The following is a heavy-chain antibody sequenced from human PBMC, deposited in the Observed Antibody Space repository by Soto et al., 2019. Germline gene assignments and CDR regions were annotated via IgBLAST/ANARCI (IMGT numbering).Heavy chain of an antibody. D-gene: IGHD6-6*01. V-gene: IGHV4-34*01. CDR3: ARVPEYSSLPDY. Sequence: QPPGKGLEWIGEINHSGSTNNNPSLKSRVTISVETSKNQFSLKLSSVTAADTAVYYCARVPEYSSLPDYWGQGTLVTVSS. CDR2: INHSGST. J-gene: IGHJ4*02.